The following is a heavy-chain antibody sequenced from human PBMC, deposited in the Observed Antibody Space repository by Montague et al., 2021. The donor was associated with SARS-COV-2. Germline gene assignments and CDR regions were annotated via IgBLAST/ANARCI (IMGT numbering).Heavy chain of an antibody. Sequence: SETLSLTCAVYGGSFSGYYWSWIRQPPGKGLGWIWEINHSGSTNYNPSLRSRVTISVDTSKNQFSLKLSSVTAADTAVYYCARGRRILLWFGELLSGGDYYGIDVWGQGTPVTVSS. CDR1: GGSFSGYY. V-gene: IGHV4-34*01. J-gene: IGHJ6*02. D-gene: IGHD3-10*01. CDR2: INHSGST. CDR3: ARGRRILLWFGELLSGGDYYGIDV.